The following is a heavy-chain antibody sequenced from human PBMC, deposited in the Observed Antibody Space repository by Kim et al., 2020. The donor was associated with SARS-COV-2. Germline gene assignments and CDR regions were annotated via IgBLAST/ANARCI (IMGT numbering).Heavy chain of an antibody. CDR2: IIPIFGTA. CDR1: GGTFSSYA. J-gene: IGHJ6*02. V-gene: IGHV1-69*13. Sequence: SVKVSCKASGGTFSSYAISWVRQAPGQGLEWMGGIIPIFGTANYAQKFQGRVTITADESTSTAYMELSSLRSEDTAVYYCASPAVAGNYYYYYGMDVWGQGTTVTVSS. CDR3: ASPAVAGNYYYYYGMDV. D-gene: IGHD6-19*01.